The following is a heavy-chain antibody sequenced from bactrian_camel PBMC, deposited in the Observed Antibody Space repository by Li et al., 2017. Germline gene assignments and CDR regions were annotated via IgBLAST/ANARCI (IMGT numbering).Heavy chain of an antibody. V-gene: IGHV3S40*01. CDR3: ALATSCAMWARLGTANYRY. J-gene: IGHJ4*01. Sequence: VQLVESGGGLVQPGESVRISCTASRFTFSDYHMTWVRLAPGKGLEWVLAIDRGGDSTYYASSVKGRFTISRDNAKNTLYLQLNSLKIDDAAVYYCALATSCAMWARLGTANYRYWGQGTQVTVS. D-gene: IGHD1*01. CDR2: IDRGGDST. CDR1: RFTFSDYH.